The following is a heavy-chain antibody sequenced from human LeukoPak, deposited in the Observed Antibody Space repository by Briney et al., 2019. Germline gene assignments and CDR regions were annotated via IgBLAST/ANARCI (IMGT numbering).Heavy chain of an antibody. CDR3: ARAPWQYRLRGYFDY. V-gene: IGHV3-64*01. D-gene: IGHD2-2*01. CDR1: GFTFSSYV. Sequence: GGSLRLSCAASGFTFSSYVMHWVRQAPGKGLEYVSAISSNGGSTYYANSVKGRFTISRDNSKNTLYLQMGSLRAEDMAVYYCARAPWQYRLRGYFDYWGQGTLVTVSS. J-gene: IGHJ4*02. CDR2: ISSNGGST.